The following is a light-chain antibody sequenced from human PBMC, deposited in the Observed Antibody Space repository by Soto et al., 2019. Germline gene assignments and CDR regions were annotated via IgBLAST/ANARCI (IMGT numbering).Light chain of an antibody. J-gene: IGKJ5*01. CDR3: QQYGSSPRT. CDR1: QRVSSSY. Sequence: EIVLTQSPGTLSLSPGERATLSCRASQRVSSSYLAWYQQKPGLAPMRLIYGASSSATGIPYRFSGSGSVTDFTLTISRLEPEDFAEYYCQQYGSSPRTFGQGTRLEIK. CDR2: GAS. V-gene: IGKV3-20*01.